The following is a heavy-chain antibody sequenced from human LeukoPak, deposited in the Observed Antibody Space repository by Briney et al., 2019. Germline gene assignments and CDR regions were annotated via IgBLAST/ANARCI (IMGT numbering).Heavy chain of an antibody. CDR3: AREKGHYGSGSYGPLDY. CDR2: ISGSGGST. D-gene: IGHD3-10*01. J-gene: IGHJ4*02. CDR1: RFTFSSYA. Sequence: PGGSLRLSCAASRFTFSSYAMSWVRQAPGKGLEWVSAISGSGGSTYYADSVKGRFTISRDNSKNTLYLQMNSLRAEDTAVYYCAREKGHYGSGSYGPLDYWGQGTLVTVSS. V-gene: IGHV3-23*01.